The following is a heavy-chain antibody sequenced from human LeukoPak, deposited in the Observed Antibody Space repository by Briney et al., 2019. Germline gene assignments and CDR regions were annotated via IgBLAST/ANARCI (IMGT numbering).Heavy chain of an antibody. D-gene: IGHD3-10*01. CDR3: ARGLHYYYYGMDV. CDR2: ISYDGSNK. V-gene: IGHV3-30-3*01. CDR1: GFTFSTYA. J-gene: IGHJ6*02. Sequence: GGTLRLSCAASGFTFSTYALHWVRQAPGKGLEWVAVISYDGSNKYYADSVKGRFTISRDNSKNTLYLQMNSLRAEDTAVYYCARGLHYYYYGMDVWGQGTTVTVSS.